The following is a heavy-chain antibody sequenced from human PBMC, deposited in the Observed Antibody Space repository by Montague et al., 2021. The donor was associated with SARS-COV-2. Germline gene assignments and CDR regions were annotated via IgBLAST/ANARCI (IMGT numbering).Heavy chain of an antibody. CDR1: GGPIRTSSYY. CDR3: AMRGGALDAFDI. V-gene: IGHV4-39*01. D-gene: IGHD4-17*01. J-gene: IGHJ3*02. CDR2: IYYSGST. Sequence: SETLSLTCTVSGGPIRTSSYYWGWIRQPPGKGLDWIGSIYYSGSTYYNPSLKSRVIISVDTSKNQFSLKLSSVTAADTAVYYCAMRGGALDAFDIWGQGTMVIVSS.